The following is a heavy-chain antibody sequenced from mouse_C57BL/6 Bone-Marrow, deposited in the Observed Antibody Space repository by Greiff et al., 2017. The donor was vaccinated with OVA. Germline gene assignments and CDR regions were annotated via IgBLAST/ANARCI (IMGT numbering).Heavy chain of an antibody. Sequence: EVQLQESGGDLVKPGGSLKLSCAASGFTFSSYGMSWVRQTPDKRLEWVATISSGGSYTYYPDSVKGRFTISRDNAKNTLYLQMSSLKSEDTAMYYCAIQAITTVDAYWGQGTLVTVSA. D-gene: IGHD1-1*01. CDR1: GFTFSSYG. CDR3: AIQAITTVDAY. J-gene: IGHJ3*01. CDR2: ISSGGSYT. V-gene: IGHV5-6*01.